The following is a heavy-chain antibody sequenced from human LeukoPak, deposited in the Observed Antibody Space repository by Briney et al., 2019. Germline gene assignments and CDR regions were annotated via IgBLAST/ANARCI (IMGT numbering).Heavy chain of an antibody. CDR2: TYYRSKWYN. V-gene: IGHV6-1*01. J-gene: IGHJ6*02. CDR3: AREEWELLHYYYGMDV. CDR1: GDSVSSNSAA. Sequence: SQTLSLTCAISGDSVSSNSAAWNWIRQSPSRGLEWLGRTYYRSKWYNDYAVSVKSRITINPDTSKNQFSLQLNSVTPEGTAVYYCAREEWELLHYYYGMDVWGQGTTVTVSS. D-gene: IGHD1-26*01.